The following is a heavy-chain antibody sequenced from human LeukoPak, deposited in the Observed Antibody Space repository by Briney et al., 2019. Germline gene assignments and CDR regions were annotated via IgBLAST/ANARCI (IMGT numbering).Heavy chain of an antibody. V-gene: IGHV3-21*04. CDR2: ISSSSSYI. CDR1: GFTFSSYS. Sequence: GGSLRLSCAASGFTFSSYSMNWVRQAPGKGLEWVSSISSSSSYIYYADSVKGRFTISRDNAKNSLYLQMNSLRAEDTALYYCARGGGSDPGNYNYWGQGTLVTVSS. CDR3: ARGGGSDPGNYNY. D-gene: IGHD3-3*01. J-gene: IGHJ4*02.